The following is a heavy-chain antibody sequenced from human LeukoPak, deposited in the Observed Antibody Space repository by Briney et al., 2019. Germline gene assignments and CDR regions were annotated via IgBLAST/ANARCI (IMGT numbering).Heavy chain of an antibody. Sequence: GRSLRLSCAASGFTFSSYGMHWVRQAPGKGPEWVAVISYDGSNKYYADSVKGRFTISRDNSKNTLYLQMNSLRAEDTAVYYCVSDLCGGDDQWGRGTLVTVSS. D-gene: IGHD3-3*01. CDR3: VSDLCGGDDQ. CDR1: GFTFSSYG. CDR2: ISYDGSNK. J-gene: IGHJ5*02. V-gene: IGHV3-30*03.